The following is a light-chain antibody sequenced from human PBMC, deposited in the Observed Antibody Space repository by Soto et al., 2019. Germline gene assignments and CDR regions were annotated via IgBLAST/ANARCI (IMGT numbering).Light chain of an antibody. CDR3: QSYDSSLRV. CDR1: SGSIASNY. J-gene: IGLJ2*01. CDR2: EDN. V-gene: IGLV6-57*04. Sequence: NFMLTQPHSVSESPGKTVTISCTRSSGSIASNYVQWYQQRPGSAPTTVIYEDNQRPSGVPDRFSGSIDSSSNSASLTISGLKTEHEADYYCQSYDSSLRVFGGGTKLTVL.